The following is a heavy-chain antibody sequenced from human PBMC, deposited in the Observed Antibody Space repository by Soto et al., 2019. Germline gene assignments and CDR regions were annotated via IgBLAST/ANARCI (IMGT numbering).Heavy chain of an antibody. CDR2: IYYSGST. CDR1: GGSISSGDYY. V-gene: IGHV4-30-4*01. J-gene: IGHJ6*02. CDR3: ARGWLYPFYGLDG. D-gene: IGHD2-21*01. Sequence: SETLSLTCSVSGGSISSGDYYWSWIRQPPGKGLEWIGYIYYSGSTYYNPSLKSRVTISVDTSKNQFSMKLSSVTAADTAVYYCARGWLYPFYGLDGWGQGPTVTVSS.